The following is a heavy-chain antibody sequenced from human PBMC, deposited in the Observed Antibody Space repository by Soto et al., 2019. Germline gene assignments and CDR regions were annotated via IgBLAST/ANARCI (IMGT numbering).Heavy chain of an antibody. CDR2: MNPNSGNT. CDR3: ARSDSSSWYYYYYGMDV. V-gene: IGHV1-8*01. Sequence: QVQLVQSGAEVKKPGASVKVSCKASGYTFTSYDINWVRQATGQGLEWMGWMNPNSGNTGYAQKFQGRVTMTRNTSXSXXYMELSSLRSEDTAVYYCARSDSSSWYYYYYGMDVWGPGTTVTVSS. CDR1: GYTFTSYD. D-gene: IGHD6-13*01. J-gene: IGHJ6*02.